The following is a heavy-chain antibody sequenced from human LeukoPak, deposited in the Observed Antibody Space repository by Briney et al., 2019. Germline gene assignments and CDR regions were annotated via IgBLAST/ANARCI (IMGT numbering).Heavy chain of an antibody. D-gene: IGHD3-3*01. Sequence: GGSLRLSCAASGFTFSSYWMHWVRQAPGKGLVWVSRINSDGSSTSYADSVEGRFTISRDNAKNTLYLQMNSLRAEDTAVYYCARADDFWSGYSDYWGQGTLVTVSS. CDR2: INSDGSST. CDR1: GFTFSSYW. CDR3: ARADDFWSGYSDY. V-gene: IGHV3-74*01. J-gene: IGHJ4*02.